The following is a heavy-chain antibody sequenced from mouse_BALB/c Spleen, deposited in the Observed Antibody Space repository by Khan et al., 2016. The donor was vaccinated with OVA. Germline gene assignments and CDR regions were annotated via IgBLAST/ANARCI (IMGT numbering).Heavy chain of an antibody. CDR3: ARAFYNGAWFAY. CDR2: IWAGGST. J-gene: IGHJ3*01. Sequence: QVQLKESGPGLVAPSQTLSITCTVSGFSLSNYGVHWVRQPPGKGLEWLGVIWAGGSTNHNSALMSRLSISKDDSKSKVFLKMNSLQTDDTAMYYCARAFYNGAWFAYWGQGTLVTVSA. D-gene: IGHD1-3*01. CDR1: GFSLSNYG. V-gene: IGHV2-9*02.